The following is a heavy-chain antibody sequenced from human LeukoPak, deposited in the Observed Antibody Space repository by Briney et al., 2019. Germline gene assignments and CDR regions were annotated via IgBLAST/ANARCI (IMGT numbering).Heavy chain of an antibody. Sequence: SETLSLTCTVSGGSINNSTYYWGWIRQPPGKGLEWIGSIYYSGRTYYNPSLKSRVTILLDTSKNQFSLKLSSMTAADTAVYYCARVAPIITMIRLHNWFDPWGQGTLVTVSS. D-gene: IGHD3-22*01. V-gene: IGHV4-39*07. CDR3: ARVAPIITMIRLHNWFDP. CDR1: GGSINNSTYY. CDR2: IYYSGRT. J-gene: IGHJ5*02.